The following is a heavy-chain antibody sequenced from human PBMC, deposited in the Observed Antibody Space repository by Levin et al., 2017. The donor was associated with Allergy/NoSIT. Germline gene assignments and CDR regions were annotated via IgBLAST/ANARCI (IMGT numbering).Heavy chain of an antibody. D-gene: IGHD4-11*01. CDR3: ARTPRAVTTVIYYHYMDV. CDR2: VFYSAST. CDR1: GGSISSSSYY. V-gene: IGHV4-39*01. Sequence: PGGSLRLSCTVSGGSISSSSYYWGWIRQPPGKGLEWIGSVFYSASTYYNPSLRGRVTISVDTSKNQFSLKLTSVTAADAAVYYCARTPRAVTTVIYYHYMDVWGKGTTVTVSS. J-gene: IGHJ6*03.